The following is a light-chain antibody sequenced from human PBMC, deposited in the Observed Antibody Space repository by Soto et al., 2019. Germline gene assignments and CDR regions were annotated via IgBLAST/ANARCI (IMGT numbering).Light chain of an antibody. CDR2: EAS. Sequence: DIQMTQSPSTLSTSVGDRATITCRATQNIDRWLAWYQQKPGKAPKLLIYEASSLEGGVPSRFSGSGSGKEFTLTVSGLQAEAFATYWCQQYKSGSTFGQGTKLDFK. V-gene: IGKV1-5*01. CDR1: QNIDRW. J-gene: IGKJ1*01. CDR3: QQYKSGST.